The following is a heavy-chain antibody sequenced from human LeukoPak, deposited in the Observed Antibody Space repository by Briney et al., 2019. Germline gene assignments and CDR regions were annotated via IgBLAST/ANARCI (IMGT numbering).Heavy chain of an antibody. CDR3: ARDHVDTAMVTYYYYGMDV. D-gene: IGHD5-18*01. CDR1: GYTLTSYY. V-gene: IGHV1-46*01. Sequence: ASVKVSCKASGYTLTSYYMHWVRQAPGQGLEWMGIINPSGGSTSYAQKFQGRVTMTRDTSTSTVYMELSSLRSEDTAVYYCARDHVDTAMVTYYYYGMDVWGQGTTVTVSS. J-gene: IGHJ6*02. CDR2: INPSGGST.